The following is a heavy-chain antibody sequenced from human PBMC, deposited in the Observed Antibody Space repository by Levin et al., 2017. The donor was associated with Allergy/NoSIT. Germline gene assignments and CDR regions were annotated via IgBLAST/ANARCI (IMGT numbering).Heavy chain of an antibody. D-gene: IGHD3-10*01. CDR2: ISADNGNT. J-gene: IGHJ5*02. V-gene: IGHV1-18*01. CDR3: ARGGYYGSGSHYFDP. CDR1: GYTFTSYG. Sequence: GESLKISCKASGYTFTSYGISWVRQAPGQGLEWMGWISADNGNTNYAQKLQGRVTMTTDTSTSTAYMELRSLRSDDTAVYYCARGGYYGSGSHYFDPWGQGTLVTVSS.